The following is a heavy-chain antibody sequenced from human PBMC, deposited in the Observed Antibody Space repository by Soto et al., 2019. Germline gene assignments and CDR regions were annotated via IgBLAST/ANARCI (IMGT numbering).Heavy chain of an antibody. CDR2: INPNSGGT. CDR1: GYTFTGYY. V-gene: IGHV1-2*04. CDR3: ARADYYGNIDY. D-gene: IGHD1-26*01. J-gene: IGHJ4*02. Sequence: ASVNVSCKASGYTFTGYYMHWVRQAPGQGLEWMGWINPNSGGTNYAQKFQGWVTMTRDTSISTAYMELSRLRSDDTAVYYCARADYYGNIDYWGQGTLVTVSS.